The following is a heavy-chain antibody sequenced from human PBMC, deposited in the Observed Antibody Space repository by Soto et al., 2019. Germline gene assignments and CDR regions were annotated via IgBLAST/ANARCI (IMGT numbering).Heavy chain of an antibody. CDR3: ARGRIVATIKGYYFDY. CDR1: GGSFSGYY. Sequence: QVQLQQWGAGLLKPSETLSLTCAVYGGSFSGYYWSWIRQPPGKGLEWIGEINHSGSTNYNPSLTSRVTISVDTSKNQFSLKLSSVTAADTAVYYCARGRIVATIKGYYFDYWGQGTLVTVSS. D-gene: IGHD5-12*01. J-gene: IGHJ4*02. V-gene: IGHV4-34*01. CDR2: INHSGST.